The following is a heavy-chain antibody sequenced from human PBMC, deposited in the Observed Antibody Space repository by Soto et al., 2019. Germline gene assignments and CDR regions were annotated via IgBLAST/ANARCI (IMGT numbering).Heavy chain of an antibody. D-gene: IGHD3-10*01. J-gene: IGHJ6*02. V-gene: IGHV3-30-3*01. CDR1: GFTFSSYA. CDR2: ISYDGSNK. CDR3: ARAMAKGWHYYYGMDV. Sequence: QVQLVESGGGVVQPERSLRLSCAASGFTFSSYAMHWVRQAPGKGLEWVAVISYDGSNKYYADSVKGRFIISRDNSKNTLYLQMNSLRAEDTAVYYCARAMAKGWHYYYGMDVWGQGTTVTVSS.